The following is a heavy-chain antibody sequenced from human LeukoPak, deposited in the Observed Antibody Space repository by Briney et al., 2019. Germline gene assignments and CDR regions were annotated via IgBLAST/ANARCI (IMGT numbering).Heavy chain of an antibody. Sequence: SETLSLTCAVYGGSFSGYYWSWIRQPPGKGLEWMGEINHSGSTNYNPSLKSRVTISVDTSKNQFSLTLSSVTAAATAVYYCARGGRIAAAGTGYFDYWGQGTLVTVSS. CDR3: ARGGRIAAAGTGYFDY. CDR1: GGSFSGYY. CDR2: INHSGST. J-gene: IGHJ4*02. D-gene: IGHD6-13*01. V-gene: IGHV4-34*01.